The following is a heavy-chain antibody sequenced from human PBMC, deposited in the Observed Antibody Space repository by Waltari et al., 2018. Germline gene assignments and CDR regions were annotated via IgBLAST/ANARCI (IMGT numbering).Heavy chain of an antibody. CDR1: GFTLDDYA. CDR3: AKDSIGGGFEQLVPAWFDP. V-gene: IGHV3-9*01. D-gene: IGHD6-6*01. J-gene: IGHJ5*02. CDR2: ISWNSGSI. Sequence: EVQLVESGGGLVQPGRSLRLSCAASGFTLDDYALHWVRQAPGKCLEWVSGISWNSGSIGYADSVKGRFTISRDNAKNSLYLQMNSLRAEDTALYYCAKDSIGGGFEQLVPAWFDPWGQGTLVTVSS.